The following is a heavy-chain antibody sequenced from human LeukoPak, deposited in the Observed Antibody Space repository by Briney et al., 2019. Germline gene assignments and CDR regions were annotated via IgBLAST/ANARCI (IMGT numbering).Heavy chain of an antibody. CDR1: GGTFSSYA. D-gene: IGHD3-10*01. V-gene: IGHV1-69*05. CDR3: ARDTYVLLWFGELSSAFDI. Sequence: ASVKVSCKASGGTFSSYAISWVRQAPGQGLEWMGRIIPIFGTTNYAQKFQVRVTITTDESTSTAYMELSSLRSEDTAVYYCARDTYVLLWFGELSSAFDIWGQGTMVTVSS. CDR2: IIPIFGTT. J-gene: IGHJ3*02.